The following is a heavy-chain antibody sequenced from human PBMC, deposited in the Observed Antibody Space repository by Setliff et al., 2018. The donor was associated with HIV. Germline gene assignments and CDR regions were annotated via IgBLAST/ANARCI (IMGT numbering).Heavy chain of an antibody. Sequence: SETLSLTCTVSGGSIGSGSHYWSWIRQPAGKGLEWIGHIYTTGSTNYNPSLRSRVTISMDTSKNQFSLKLNSVTAADAAVYYCARAMGGSRTDFDYWGQGTLVTVSS. V-gene: IGHV4-61*09. J-gene: IGHJ4*02. CDR2: IYTTGST. D-gene: IGHD1-26*01. CDR1: GGSIGSGSHY. CDR3: ARAMGGSRTDFDY.